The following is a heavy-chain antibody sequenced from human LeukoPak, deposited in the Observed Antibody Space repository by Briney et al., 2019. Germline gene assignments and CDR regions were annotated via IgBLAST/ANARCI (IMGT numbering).Heavy chain of an antibody. CDR2: ISYDGSNK. D-gene: IGHD3-22*01. CDR3: AKSSQYYYDSGDY. CDR1: GFTFSSYG. J-gene: IGHJ4*02. V-gene: IGHV3-30*18. Sequence: PGGSLRLSCAASGFTFSSYGMHWVRQAPGKGLEWVAVISYDGSNKYYADSVKGRFTISRDNSKNTLYLQMNSLRAEDTAVYYCAKSSQYYYDSGDYWGQGTLVTVSS.